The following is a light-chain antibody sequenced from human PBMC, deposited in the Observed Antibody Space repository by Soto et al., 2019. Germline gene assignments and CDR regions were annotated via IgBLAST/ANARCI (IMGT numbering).Light chain of an antibody. CDR2: EVH. Sequence: QSALTQPPSASGSPGQSVTISCTGTSSDVGGYNYVSWYQQHPDKAPKLMIYEVHKRPSGVPDRFSGSKSGNTASLTVSGLQAEDEATYYCSSYAGSNIVLFGGGTKLTVL. V-gene: IGLV2-8*01. CDR1: SSDVGGYNY. J-gene: IGLJ2*01. CDR3: SSYAGSNIVL.